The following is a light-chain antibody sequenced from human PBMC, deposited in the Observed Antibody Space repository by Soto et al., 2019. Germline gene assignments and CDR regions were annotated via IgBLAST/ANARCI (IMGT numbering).Light chain of an antibody. V-gene: IGLV2-23*02. CDR1: SSDVGSYNL. CDR3: CSYAGTYV. CDR2: EVS. J-gene: IGLJ1*01. Sequence: QAVLTQPASVSGSPGQSTIISCTGTSSDVGSYNLVSWYQQHPGKAPKLMIYEVSKRPSGVSNRFSGSKSGNTASLTISGLQAEDEADYYCCSYAGTYVFGTGTKVTVL.